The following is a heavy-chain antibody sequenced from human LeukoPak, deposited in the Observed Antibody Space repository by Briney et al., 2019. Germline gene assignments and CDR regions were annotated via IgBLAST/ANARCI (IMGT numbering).Heavy chain of an antibody. V-gene: IGHV1-69*04. Sequence: SVKVSCKASGGTFSGYAISWVRQAPGQGLEWMGRIIPIFGIANYAQKFQGRVTITADKSTSTAYMELSSLRSEDTAVYYCARGVGDGYNLFDYWGQGTLVTVSS. CDR3: ARGVGDGYNLFDY. CDR2: IIPIFGIA. J-gene: IGHJ4*02. CDR1: GGTFSGYA. D-gene: IGHD5-24*01.